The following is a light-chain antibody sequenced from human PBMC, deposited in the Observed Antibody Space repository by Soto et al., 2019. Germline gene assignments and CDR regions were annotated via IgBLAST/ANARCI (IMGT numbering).Light chain of an antibody. J-gene: IGLJ1*01. CDR3: SSYSISTAYL. CDR2: EVS. Sequence: QSALTQPSSVSGSPGQSITISFSGTSSDVGGYDYVSWYQLHAGKAPKLMVFEVSNRPSGVSYRFSGSKSGNTASLTISGLQAEDEADYFCSSYSISTAYLFGTGTKVTVL. CDR1: SSDVGGYDY. V-gene: IGLV2-14*01.